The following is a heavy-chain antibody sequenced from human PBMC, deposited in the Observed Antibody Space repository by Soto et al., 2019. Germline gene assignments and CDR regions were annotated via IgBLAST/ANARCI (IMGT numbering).Heavy chain of an antibody. J-gene: IGHJ4*02. CDR1: GFTFSSYG. V-gene: IGHV3-33*01. D-gene: IGHD3-22*01. CDR2: IWYDGSNK. CDR3: ARDYDSSGYPRYYFDY. Sequence: QVQLVESGGGVVQPGRSLRLPCAASGFTFSSYGMHWVRQAPGKGLEWVAVIWYDGSNKYYADSVKGRFTISRDNSKNTLYLQMNSLRAKDTAVYYCARDYDSSGYPRYYFDYWGQGTLVTVSS.